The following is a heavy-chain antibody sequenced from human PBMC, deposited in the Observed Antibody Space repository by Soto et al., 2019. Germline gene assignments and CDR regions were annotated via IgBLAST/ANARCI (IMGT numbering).Heavy chain of an antibody. Sequence: QVQLVQSGAEEKKPGASVKVSCKASGYTFTSYAMHWVRQAPGQRLEWMGWINAGNGNPKYSQKFQGRVTITRATSASTAYLELSSLRSEDTAVYYCPTAEGYSGYYYFDYWGQGTLVTLSS. CDR2: INAGNGNP. D-gene: IGHD5-12*01. CDR1: GYTFTSYA. V-gene: IGHV1-3*05. CDR3: PTAEGYSGYYYFDY. J-gene: IGHJ4*02.